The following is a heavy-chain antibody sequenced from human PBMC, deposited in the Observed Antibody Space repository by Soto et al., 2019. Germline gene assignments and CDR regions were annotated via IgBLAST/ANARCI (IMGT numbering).Heavy chain of an antibody. CDR2: IYHSGST. V-gene: IGHV4-4*02. D-gene: IGHD1-26*01. CDR3: ARVSGSYYYGMDV. J-gene: IGHJ6*02. Sequence: QVQLQESGPGLVKPSGTLSLTCAVSGGSISSSNWWSWVRQPPGKGLEWIGEIYHSGSTNYNPSLKSRVTISVEKSKNQCSLKLSSVTAADTAVYYCARVSGSYYYGMDVWGQGITVTVSS. CDR1: GGSISSSNW.